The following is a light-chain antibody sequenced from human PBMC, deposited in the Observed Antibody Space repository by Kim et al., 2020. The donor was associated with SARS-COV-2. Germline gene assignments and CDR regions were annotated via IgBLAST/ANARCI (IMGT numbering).Light chain of an antibody. CDR1: TSNIGGKY. V-gene: IGLV1-47*01. Sequence: QMFTVSLSGSTSNIGGKYVLWYQQLPETAPSLLISNNNPRPTGVPDRLSGSKSDTSASLAISGLRSEDEADYYCAAWDDILNGYVFATGTGVTVL. CDR3: AAWDDILNGYV. J-gene: IGLJ1*01. CDR2: NNN.